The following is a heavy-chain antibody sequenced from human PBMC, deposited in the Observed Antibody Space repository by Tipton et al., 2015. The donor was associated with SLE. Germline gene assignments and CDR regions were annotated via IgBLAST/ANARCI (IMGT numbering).Heavy chain of an antibody. CDR2: IYRDGNT. J-gene: IGHJ5*02. CDR3: ARGRGFLPVIVTIPGAVRRNGYWFDP. CDR1: GFTVSSDY. D-gene: IGHD2-2*01. V-gene: IGHV3-66*02. Sequence: SLRLSCAASGFTVSSDYMSWVRQAPGKGLECISSIYRDGNTYYADSVKGRFTISRDNSKNTLYLQMNSLRAEDTAVYYCARGRGFLPVIVTIPGAVRRNGYWFDPWGQGTLVTISS.